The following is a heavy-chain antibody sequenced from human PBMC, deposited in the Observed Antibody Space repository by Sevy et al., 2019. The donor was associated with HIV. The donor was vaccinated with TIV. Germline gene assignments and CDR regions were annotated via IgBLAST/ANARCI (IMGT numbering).Heavy chain of an antibody. D-gene: IGHD5-12*01. Sequence: GGSLRLSCAASGFTFTNAWMNWVRQAPGKGLEWVANIKQDGSDKYYVDSVKGRFTISRDNAKNSLYLQMNSLRAEDTAVYYCASTALTSGYYSFDYWGQGTLVTVSS. V-gene: IGHV3-7*01. J-gene: IGHJ4*02. CDR2: IKQDGSDK. CDR3: ASTALTSGYYSFDY. CDR1: GFTFTNAW.